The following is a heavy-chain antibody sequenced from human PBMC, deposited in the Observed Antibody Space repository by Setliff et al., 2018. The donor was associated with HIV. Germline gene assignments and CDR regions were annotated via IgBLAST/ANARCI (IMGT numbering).Heavy chain of an antibody. CDR2: INSDGSII. Sequence: GGSLRLSCVASGFTFGPFWMHWVRQAPGKGLEWVSYINSDGSIITYGESVKGRFTISRDNAKNTLYVQMNSLRAEDTAVYYCARDRGYPDSFNIWGQGTVVTVSS. V-gene: IGHV3-74*01. D-gene: IGHD3-10*01. CDR3: ARDRGYPDSFNI. J-gene: IGHJ3*02. CDR1: GFTFGPFW.